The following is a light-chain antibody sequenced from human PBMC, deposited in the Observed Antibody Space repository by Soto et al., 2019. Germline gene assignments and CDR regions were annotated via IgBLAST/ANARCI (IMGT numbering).Light chain of an antibody. CDR1: SSNIGNNY. CDR3: GTWDSSLSAL. CDR2: ENN. J-gene: IGLJ1*01. Sequence: SFLTSVASGNPVPGRKGRITKNGSSSNIGNNYVSWYQQLPGTAPKLLIYENNKRPSGIPDRFSGSKSGTSATLGITGLQSGDEADYYCGTWDSSLSALFGTGTTVTVL. V-gene: IGLV1-51*02.